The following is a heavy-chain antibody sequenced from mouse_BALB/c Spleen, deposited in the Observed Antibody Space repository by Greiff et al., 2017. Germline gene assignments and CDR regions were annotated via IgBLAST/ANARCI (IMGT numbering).Heavy chain of an antibody. V-gene: IGHV1-14*01. D-gene: IGHD2-4*01. CDR2: INPYNDGT. Sequence: EVKLVESGPELVKPGASVKMSCKASGYTFTSYVMHWVKQKPGQGLEWIGYINPYNDGTKYNEKFKGKATLTSDKSSSTAYMELSSLTSEDSAVYYYARQVITGFDYWGQGTTLTVSS. CDR1: GYTFTSYV. CDR3: ARQVITGFDY. J-gene: IGHJ2*01.